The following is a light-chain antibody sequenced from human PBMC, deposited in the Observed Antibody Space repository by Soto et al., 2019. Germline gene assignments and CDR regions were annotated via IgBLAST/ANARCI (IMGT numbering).Light chain of an antibody. J-gene: IGLJ1*01. CDR1: SSDVGAYNY. V-gene: IGLV2-14*01. CDR3: SSLTTSFTYV. CDR2: EVS. Sequence: QSVLNQPASVSGSPGRSVAISCTGTSSDVGAYNYVSWYQQHPGKAPKLLLSEVSNRPSVVSDRFSGSKSGNTASLTISGLQAEDEADYYCSSLTTSFTYVFGTGTKVTVL.